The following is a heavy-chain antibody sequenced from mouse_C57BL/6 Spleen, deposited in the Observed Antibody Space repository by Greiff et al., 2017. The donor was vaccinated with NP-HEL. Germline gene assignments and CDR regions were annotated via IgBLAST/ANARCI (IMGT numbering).Heavy chain of an antibody. V-gene: IGHV5-6*01. CDR1: GFTFSSYG. CDR2: ISSGGSYT. D-gene: IGHD2-3*01. CDR3: ARQEGDGYFFAY. J-gene: IGHJ3*01. Sequence: EVQLVESGGDLVKPGGSLKLSCAASGFTFSSYGMSWVRQTPDKRLEWVATISSGGSYTYYPDSVKGRFTISRDNAKNTLYLQMSSLKSEDTAMYYCARQEGDGYFFAYWGQGTLVTVSA.